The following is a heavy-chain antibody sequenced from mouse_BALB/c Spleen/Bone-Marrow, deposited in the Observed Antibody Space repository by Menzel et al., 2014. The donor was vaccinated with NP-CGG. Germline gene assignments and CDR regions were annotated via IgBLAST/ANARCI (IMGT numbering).Heavy chain of an antibody. CDR2: ISSGSGTI. J-gene: IGHJ2*01. V-gene: IGHV5-17*02. D-gene: IGHD4-1*01. Sequence: EVQLVESGGGLVQPGGSRKLSCAASGFTFSSFGMHWVRRAPERGLEWVAYISSGSGTIFYADTVKGRFTISRDNPKNTLFLQMTSLRSEDSAMYYCARGGNWEDFDYWGQGTTLTVSS. CDR3: ARGGNWEDFDY. CDR1: GFTFSSFG.